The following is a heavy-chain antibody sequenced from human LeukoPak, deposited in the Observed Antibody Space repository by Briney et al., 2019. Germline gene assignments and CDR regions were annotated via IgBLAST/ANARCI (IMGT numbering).Heavy chain of an antibody. CDR3: ARERHGSGKINAFDI. J-gene: IGHJ3*02. CDR2: IWYDGSNK. CDR1: GFTFSSYG. D-gene: IGHD3-10*01. Sequence: HPGRSLRLSCAASGFTFSSYGMHWVRQAPGKGLEWVAVIWYDGSNKYYADSVKGRFTISRDNSKNTLYLQMNSLRAEDTAVYYCARERHGSGKINAFDIWGQGTMVTVSS. V-gene: IGHV3-30*19.